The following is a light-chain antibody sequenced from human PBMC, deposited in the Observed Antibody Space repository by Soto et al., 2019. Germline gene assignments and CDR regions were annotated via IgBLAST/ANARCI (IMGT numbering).Light chain of an antibody. V-gene: IGKV3-11*01. CDR3: QHRNNRPFS. CDR1: QSVSNY. CDR2: DAS. J-gene: IGKJ3*01. Sequence: EIVLTQSPATLSLSPGERATLSCRASQSVSNYLAWYQQRPGQAPRLLIYDASNRATGIPARFSGSGSGTDFTLTISGLKPEDFAIYYCQHRNNRPFSFGPGTKVDIK.